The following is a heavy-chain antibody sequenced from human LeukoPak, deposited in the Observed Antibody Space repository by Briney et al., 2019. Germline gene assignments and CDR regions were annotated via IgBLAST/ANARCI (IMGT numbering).Heavy chain of an antibody. CDR2: INPNSGGT. Sequence: ASVKVSCKASGYTFTGYYMHRVRQAPGQGLEWMGWINPNSGGTNYAQKFQGRVTMTRDTSISTAYMELSRLRSDDTAVYYCARGGSSSRGAYYYMDVWGKGTTVTVSS. D-gene: IGHD6-6*01. V-gene: IGHV1-2*02. J-gene: IGHJ6*03. CDR3: ARGGSSSRGAYYYMDV. CDR1: GYTFTGYY.